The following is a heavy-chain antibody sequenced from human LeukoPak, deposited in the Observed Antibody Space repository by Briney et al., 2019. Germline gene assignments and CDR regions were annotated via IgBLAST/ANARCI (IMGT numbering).Heavy chain of an antibody. CDR2: ISSNGGST. J-gene: IGHJ4*02. CDR3: ARAIPLDY. Sequence: GGSLRLSWAASGFTFSSYAMHWVRQAPGKGLEYVSAISSNGGSTYYANSVKGRFTISRDNSKNTLYLQMGSLRAEDMAVYYCARAIPLDYWGQGTLVTVSS. V-gene: IGHV3-64*01. CDR1: GFTFSSYA.